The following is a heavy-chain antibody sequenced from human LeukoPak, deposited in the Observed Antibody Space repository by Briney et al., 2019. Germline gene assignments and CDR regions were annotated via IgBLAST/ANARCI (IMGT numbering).Heavy chain of an antibody. CDR3: ANQRENYDFWSGYLDYYYTDV. Sequence: SETLSLXCTVSGGSISSSSYYWGWIRQPPGKGLEWIGSIYYSGITYYNPSLKSRVTISVDTSKNQFSLKLSSVTAADTAVYYCANQRENYDFWSGYLDYYYTDVWGKGTTVTVSS. V-gene: IGHV4-39*01. D-gene: IGHD3-3*01. J-gene: IGHJ6*03. CDR2: IYYSGIT. CDR1: GGSISSSSYY.